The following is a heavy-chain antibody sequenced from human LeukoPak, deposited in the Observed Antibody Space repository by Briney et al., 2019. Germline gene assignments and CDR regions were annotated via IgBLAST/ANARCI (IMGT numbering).Heavy chain of an antibody. V-gene: IGHV3-21*01. J-gene: IGHJ6*03. CDR3: AREFGDLFPYYYYYMDV. Sequence: GGSLRLSCAASGFTFSSYSMNWVRQAPGKGLEWVSSISSSSSYIYYADSVKGRFTISRDNAKNSLYLQMNSLRAEDTAVYYCAREFGDLFPYYYYYMDVWGKGTTVTISS. D-gene: IGHD3-10*01. CDR1: GFTFSSYS. CDR2: ISSSSSYI.